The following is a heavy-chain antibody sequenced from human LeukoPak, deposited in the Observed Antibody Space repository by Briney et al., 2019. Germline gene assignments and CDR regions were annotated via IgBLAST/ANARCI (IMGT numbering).Heavy chain of an antibody. CDR1: GGSISSSSYY. CDR2: IYYRGTT. V-gene: IGHV4-39*07. CDR3: ARDWNRYAY. D-gene: IGHD1-1*01. Sequence: SETLSLTCTVSGGSISSSSYYWGWIRQPPGKGLEWIGSIYYRGTTYYNPSLKSRVTISVDTSKNQFSLKLSSVTAADTAVYYCARDWNRYAYWGQGTLVTVSS. J-gene: IGHJ4*02.